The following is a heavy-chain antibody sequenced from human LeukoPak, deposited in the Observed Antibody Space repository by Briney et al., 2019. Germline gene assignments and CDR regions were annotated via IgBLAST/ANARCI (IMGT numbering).Heavy chain of an antibody. CDR3: ARGLVTMVRGGLSGYYYGMDV. Sequence: SETLSLTCAVYGGSFSGYYWSWIRQPPGKGLEWIGEINHSGSTNYNPSLKSRVTISVDTPKNQFSLKLSSVTAADTAVYYCARGLVTMVRGGLSGYYYGMDVWGQGTTVTVSS. V-gene: IGHV4-34*01. D-gene: IGHD3-10*01. CDR1: GGSFSGYY. J-gene: IGHJ6*02. CDR2: INHSGST.